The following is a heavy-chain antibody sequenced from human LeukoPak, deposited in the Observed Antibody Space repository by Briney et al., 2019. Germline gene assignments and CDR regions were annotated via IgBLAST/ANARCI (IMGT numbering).Heavy chain of an antibody. CDR1: GYSISSGYY. D-gene: IGHD3-9*01. J-gene: IGHJ3*02. Sequence: SETLSLTCTVSGYSISSGYYWGWIRQPPGKGLEWIGSIYHSGSTYYNPSLKSRVTISVDTSKNQFSLKLSSVTAADTAVYYCAREGILGAFDIWGQGTMVTVSS. CDR3: AREGILGAFDI. V-gene: IGHV4-38-2*02. CDR2: IYHSGST.